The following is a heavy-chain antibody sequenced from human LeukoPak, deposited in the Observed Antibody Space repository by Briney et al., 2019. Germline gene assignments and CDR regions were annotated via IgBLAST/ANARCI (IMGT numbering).Heavy chain of an antibody. D-gene: IGHD6-19*01. V-gene: IGHV3-7*01. CDR1: GFTFSSYW. CDR3: ARPIFTYSSGDAFDI. J-gene: IGHJ3*02. Sequence: GGSLRLSCAASGFTFSSYWMSWVRQAPGKGLEWVANIKQDGSEKYYVDSVKGRFTISRDNAKNSLYLQMNSLRAEDTAVYYCARPIFTYSSGDAFDIWGQGTMVTVSS. CDR2: IKQDGSEK.